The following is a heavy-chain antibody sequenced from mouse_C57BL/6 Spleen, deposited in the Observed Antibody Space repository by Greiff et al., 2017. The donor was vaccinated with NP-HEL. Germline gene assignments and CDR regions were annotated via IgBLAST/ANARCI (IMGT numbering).Heavy chain of an antibody. CDR2: IDPSDSYT. J-gene: IGHJ3*01. CDR3: ARGKRTPFAY. CDR1: GYTFTSYW. Sequence: QVQLQQPGAELVKPGASVKLSCKASGYTFTSYWMQWVKQRPGQGLEWIGEIDPSDSYTNYNQKFKGKATLTVDTSSSTAYMQLSSLTSEDSAVYYCARGKRTPFAYWGQGALVTVSA. V-gene: IGHV1-50*01.